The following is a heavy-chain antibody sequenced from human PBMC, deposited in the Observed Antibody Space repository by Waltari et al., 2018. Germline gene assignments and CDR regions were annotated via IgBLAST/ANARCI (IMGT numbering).Heavy chain of an antibody. CDR1: GGTFRSYA. CDR3: ARGGIAAAGTSWFDP. J-gene: IGHJ5*02. V-gene: IGHV1-69*04. Sequence: QVQLVQSGAEVKKPGSSVKVSCKASGGTFRSYAISWVRQAPGQGLEWMGGIIPILGIANYAQKFQGRVTITADESTSTAYMELSSLRSEDTAVYYCARGGIAAAGTSWFDPWGQGTLVTVSS. CDR2: IIPILGIA. D-gene: IGHD6-13*01.